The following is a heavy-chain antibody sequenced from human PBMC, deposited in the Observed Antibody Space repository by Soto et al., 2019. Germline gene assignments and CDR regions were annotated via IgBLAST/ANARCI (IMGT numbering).Heavy chain of an antibody. Sequence: PSETLSLTCAVYGGSFSGYYWSWIRQPPGKGLEWIGEINHSGSTNYNPSLKSRVTISVDTSKNQFSLKLSSVTAADTAVYYCAREAPFGLRAFDIWGQGTMVTVSS. CDR3: AREAPFGLRAFDI. J-gene: IGHJ3*02. V-gene: IGHV4-34*01. CDR2: INHSGST. CDR1: GGSFSGYY. D-gene: IGHD3-10*01.